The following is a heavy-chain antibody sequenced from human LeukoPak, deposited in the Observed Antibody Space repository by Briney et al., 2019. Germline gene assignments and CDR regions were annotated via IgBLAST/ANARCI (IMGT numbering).Heavy chain of an antibody. Sequence: ASVNVSCKASGYTFTSYGISLVRQAPGQGLEWMGWISAYNGNTNYAQKLQGRVTMTTDTSTSTAYMELRSLRSDDTAVYYCARLTDLYYYDSSGYYYFDYWGQGTLVTVSS. CDR3: ARLTDLYYYDSSGYYYFDY. CDR1: GYTFTSYG. V-gene: IGHV1-18*01. D-gene: IGHD3-22*01. J-gene: IGHJ4*02. CDR2: ISAYNGNT.